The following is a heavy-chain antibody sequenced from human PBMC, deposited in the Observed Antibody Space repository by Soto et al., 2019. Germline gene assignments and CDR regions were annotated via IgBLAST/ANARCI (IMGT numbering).Heavy chain of an antibody. CDR1: GGSISSYY. V-gene: IGHV4-59*01. CDR2: IYYSGST. J-gene: IGHJ2*01. D-gene: IGHD2-2*01. Sequence: SETLSLTCTVSGGSISSYYCSWIRQPPGKGLEWIGYIYYSGSTNYNPSLKSRVTISVDTSKNQFSLRLSSVTAADTAVYYCARGYCSSTSCYPSDWYFDLWGRGTLVTVSS. CDR3: ARGYCSSTSCYPSDWYFDL.